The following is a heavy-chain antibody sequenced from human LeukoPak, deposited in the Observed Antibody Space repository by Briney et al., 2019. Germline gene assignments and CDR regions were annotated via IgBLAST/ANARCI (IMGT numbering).Heavy chain of an antibody. D-gene: IGHD3-22*01. V-gene: IGHV3-21*01. J-gene: IGHJ4*02. CDR3: ARQGGPYDSSGYYYFDY. CDR2: ISSSSSYI. Sequence: GGSLRLSCAASGFTFSSYSMNWVRQAPGKGLEWVSSISSSSSYIYYADPVKGRFTISRDNAKNSLYLQMNSLRAEDTAVYYCARQGGPYDSSGYYYFDYWGQGTLVTVSS. CDR1: GFTFSSYS.